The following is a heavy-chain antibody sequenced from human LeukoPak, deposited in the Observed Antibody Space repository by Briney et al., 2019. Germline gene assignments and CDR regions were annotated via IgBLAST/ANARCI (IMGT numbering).Heavy chain of an antibody. J-gene: IGHJ4*02. Sequence: GGSLKLSCAASEFTFSLYAMNWVRQAPGKGLEWVSYINDVSGDIHYADSVRGRFSISRDNAKNTLYLQMNSLRAEDTAVYYCARDTFQPGRIDCWGQGTLVIVSS. CDR3: ARDTFQPGRIDC. CDR1: EFTFSLYA. V-gene: IGHV3-21*05. D-gene: IGHD1-14*01. CDR2: INDVSGDI.